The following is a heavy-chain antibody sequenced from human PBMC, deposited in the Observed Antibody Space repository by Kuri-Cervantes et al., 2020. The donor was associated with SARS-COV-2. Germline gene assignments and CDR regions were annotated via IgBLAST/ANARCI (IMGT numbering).Heavy chain of an antibody. V-gene: IGHV4-59*01. J-gene: IGHJ4*02. CDR1: GGCISSYY. CDR2: IYYSGGT. CDR3: AREGYCSGGSCFDY. D-gene: IGHD2-15*01. Sequence: SETLSLTCTVSGGCISSYYWSWIRQPPGKGLEWIGYIYYSGGTNYNPSLKSRVTISVDTSKNQFSLKLSSVTAADTAVYYCAREGYCSGGSCFDYWGQGTLVTVSS.